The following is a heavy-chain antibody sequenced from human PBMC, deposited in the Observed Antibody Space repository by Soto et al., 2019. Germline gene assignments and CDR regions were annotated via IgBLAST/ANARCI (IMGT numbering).Heavy chain of an antibody. CDR2: IYYSGST. CDR1: GGSISSGDYY. V-gene: IGHV4-30-4*01. CDR3: ARDGFCSGGSCYPRLRYYYGMDV. J-gene: IGHJ6*02. Sequence: QVQLQESGPGLVKPSQTLSLTCTVSGGSISSGDYYWSWIRQPPGKGLEWIGYIYYSGSTYYNPSLKSRVTIAVDTSKNQFALKLSSGTAADTAVYYCARDGFCSGGSCYPRLRYYYGMDVWGQGTTVTVSS. D-gene: IGHD2-15*01.